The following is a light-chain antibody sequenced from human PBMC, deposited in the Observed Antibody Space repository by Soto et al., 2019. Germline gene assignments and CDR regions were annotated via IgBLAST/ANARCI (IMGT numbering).Light chain of an antibody. CDR1: SSDVGNYNL. Sequence: QSVLTQPASVSGSPGQSITISCTGTSSDVGNYNLVSWYQQHPGKAPKLMIYEGSKRPSGVSNRFSGSKSGNTASLTISILQAEDEADYYCTSYAGSNNLVFAGGTKVTVL. CDR3: TSYAGSNNLV. V-gene: IGLV2-23*01. CDR2: EGS. J-gene: IGLJ3*02.